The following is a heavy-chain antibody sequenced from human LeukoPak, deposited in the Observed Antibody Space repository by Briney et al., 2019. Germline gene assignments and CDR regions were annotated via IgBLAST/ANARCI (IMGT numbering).Heavy chain of an antibody. Sequence: GGSLILSCAASGFTFDDYAMHWVRQAPGKGLEWVSLISGDGGSTYYADSVKGRFTISRDNSKNSLYLQMSTLRAEDTALYYCVKDVGGSYAFDYWGQGILVTVAS. J-gene: IGHJ4*02. D-gene: IGHD1-26*01. CDR3: VKDVGGSYAFDY. CDR1: GFTFDDYA. V-gene: IGHV3-43*02. CDR2: ISGDGGST.